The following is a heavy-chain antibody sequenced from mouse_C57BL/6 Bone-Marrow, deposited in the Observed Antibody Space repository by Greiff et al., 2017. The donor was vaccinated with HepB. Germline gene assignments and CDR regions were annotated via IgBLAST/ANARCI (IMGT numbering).Heavy chain of an antibody. J-gene: IGHJ3*01. CDR1: GFTFSDYG. CDR3: ARVRQIYYGNPSWFAY. V-gene: IGHV5-17*01. D-gene: IGHD2-1*01. Sequence: EVMLVESGGGLVKPGGSLKLSCAASGFTFSDYGMHWVRQAPEKGLEWVAYISSGSSTIYYADTVKGRFTISRDNAKNTLFLQMTSLRSEDTAMYYCARVRQIYYGNPSWFAYWGQGTLVTVSA. CDR2: ISSGSSTI.